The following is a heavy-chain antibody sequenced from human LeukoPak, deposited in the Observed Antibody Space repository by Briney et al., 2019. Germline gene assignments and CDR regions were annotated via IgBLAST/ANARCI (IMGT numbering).Heavy chain of an antibody. CDR2: IYPGASDT. Sequence: IYPGASDTTYIPSFQGQVTISADKSISTAYLQWSSLKASDTAMYYCATGHCSTTTCYHNYWGQGTLVTVSS. J-gene: IGHJ4*02. V-gene: IGHV5-51*01. CDR3: ATGHCSTTTCYHNY. D-gene: IGHD2-2*01.